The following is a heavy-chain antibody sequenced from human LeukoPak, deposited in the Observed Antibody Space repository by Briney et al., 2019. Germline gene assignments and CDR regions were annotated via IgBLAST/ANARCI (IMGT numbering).Heavy chain of an antibody. J-gene: IGHJ4*02. Sequence: GGSLRLSCAASGFSFSNFWMTWIRQAPEKGLQWVANIKEDGTDKTYADSVKGRFTISRDNAKNLLYLQMNSLRAEDTAVYYCTRDEAAAANWGQGTLVTVSS. V-gene: IGHV3-7*01. D-gene: IGHD6-13*01. CDR1: GFSFSNFW. CDR3: TRDEAAAAN. CDR2: IKEDGTDK.